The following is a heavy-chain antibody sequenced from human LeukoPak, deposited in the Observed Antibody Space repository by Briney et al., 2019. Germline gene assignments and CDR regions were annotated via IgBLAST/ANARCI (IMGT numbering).Heavy chain of an antibody. V-gene: IGHV1-46*01. D-gene: IGHD2-2*01. J-gene: IGHJ4*02. Sequence: ASVKVSCKASGYTFTSYYMHWVRQAPGQGLEWMGIINPSGGSTSYAQKFQGRVTMTRDTSTSTVYMELSSLRSEDTAVYYCARDRDVVVPAAKFFDYWGQGTLVTVSS. CDR2: INPSGGST. CDR3: ARDRDVVVPAAKFFDY. CDR1: GYTFTSYY.